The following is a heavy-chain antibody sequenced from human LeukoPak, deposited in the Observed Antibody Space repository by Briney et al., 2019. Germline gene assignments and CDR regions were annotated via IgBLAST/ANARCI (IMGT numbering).Heavy chain of an antibody. CDR1: GFTFSSYE. D-gene: IGHD3-10*01. CDR2: VSSSNTI. J-gene: IGHJ4*02. V-gene: IGHV3-48*03. CDR3: ARNHYYGSGSFDY. Sequence: GGSLRLSCAASGFTFSSYEMNWVRQAPGKGLEWISYVSSSNTIYYADSVKGRFTISRDNANNSLYLQMNSLRAEDTAVYYCARNHYYGSGSFDYWGQGTLVTVSS.